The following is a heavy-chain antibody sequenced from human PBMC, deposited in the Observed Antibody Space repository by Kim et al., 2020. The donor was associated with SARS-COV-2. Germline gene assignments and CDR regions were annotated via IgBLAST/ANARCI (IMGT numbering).Heavy chain of an antibody. CDR1: GYTFTSYY. J-gene: IGHJ4*02. CDR3: AVTPYYYDSSGYQDNAFDY. D-gene: IGHD3-22*01. V-gene: IGHV1-46*01. CDR2: INPSGGST. Sequence: AAVKVSCKASGYTFTSYYMHWVRQAPGQGLELMGIINPSGGSTSYAQKFQGRVTMTRDTSTSTVYMELSSLISEDTAVYYCAVTPYYYDSSGYQDNAFDYWGQGTLVTVSS.